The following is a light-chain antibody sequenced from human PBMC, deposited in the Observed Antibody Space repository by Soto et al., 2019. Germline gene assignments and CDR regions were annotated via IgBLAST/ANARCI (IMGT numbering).Light chain of an antibody. Sequence: EIVLTQSPATLSLSPGERATLSCRASQSVSSYLAWYQQKPGQAPRLLIYDASNRATGIPARFSGSGSGTDFTLTISSLEPEDFAVYYCQQLINWPPGLYTFGQGTKLEIK. CDR2: DAS. CDR1: QSVSSY. J-gene: IGKJ2*01. V-gene: IGKV3-11*01. CDR3: QQLINWPPGLYT.